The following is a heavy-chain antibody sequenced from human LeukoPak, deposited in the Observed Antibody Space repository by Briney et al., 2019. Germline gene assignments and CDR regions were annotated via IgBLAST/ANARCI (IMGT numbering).Heavy chain of an antibody. CDR2: IIPIFGIA. J-gene: IGHJ6*02. CDR3: ARVLRKGFWRDYYYYGMDV. D-gene: IGHD3-3*01. CDR1: GGTFSSYA. V-gene: IGHV1-69*04. Sequence: SVKVSCKASGGTFSSYAISWVRQAPGPGLEWMGRIIPIFGIANYAQKFQGRVTITADKSTSTAYMELSSLRSEDTAVYYCARVLRKGFWRDYYYYGMDVWGQGTTVTVSS.